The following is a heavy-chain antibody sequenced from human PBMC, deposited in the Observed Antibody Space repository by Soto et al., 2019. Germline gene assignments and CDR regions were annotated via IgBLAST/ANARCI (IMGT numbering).Heavy chain of an antibody. CDR3: ATWPDVRGTAFPHYYYCGMDV. CDR1: GYSFTSYW. Sequence: GESLKISCKGSGYSFTSYWISWLRQMPGKGLEWMGRIDPSDSYTNYSPSFQGRVTISAGKSISTAYLQWSSLKASDTAMSDCATWPDVRGTAFPHYYYCGMDVWGQGTTVTV. J-gene: IGHJ6*02. CDR2: IDPSDSYT. D-gene: IGHD3-10*01. V-gene: IGHV5-10-1*01.